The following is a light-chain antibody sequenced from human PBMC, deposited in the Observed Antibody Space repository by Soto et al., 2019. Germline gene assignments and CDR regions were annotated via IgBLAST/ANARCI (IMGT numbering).Light chain of an antibody. CDR3: AAWDDSLNGQL. Sequence: QSVLTQPPSASGTPGQGVTISCSGSNSNIGRNILNWYQQLPGTAPKLLIYSNDQRPSAVPDRFSGSKSGTSASLVISWVQSEDEADDYCAAWDDSLNGQLFGGGTKLTVL. J-gene: IGLJ3*02. CDR1: NSNIGRNI. V-gene: IGLV1-44*01. CDR2: SND.